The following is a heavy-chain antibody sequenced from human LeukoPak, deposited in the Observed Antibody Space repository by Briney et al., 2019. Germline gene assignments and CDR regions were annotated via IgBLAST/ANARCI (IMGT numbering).Heavy chain of an antibody. CDR3: AREAGEVSNPEKMFDF. V-gene: IGHV1-46*01. CDR1: GFTLTHFF. CDR2: IFSSGGRT. D-gene: IGHD2-21*01. Sequence: GASLKVSCKASGFTLTHFFMHWVRQAPGQGPKWRGAIFSSGGRTINAQKLQGRITITRDTSTNTVYMDLSSLRSDDTAVYYCAREAGEVSNPEKMFDFCGQGTLVIVSS. J-gene: IGHJ4*02.